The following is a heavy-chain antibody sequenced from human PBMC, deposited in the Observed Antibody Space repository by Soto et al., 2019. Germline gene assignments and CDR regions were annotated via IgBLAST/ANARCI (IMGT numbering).Heavy chain of an antibody. V-gene: IGHV1-18*01. CDR1: GYNLTNYG. CDR3: ARVRKYRGNAYWPFDL. J-gene: IGHJ2*01. Sequence: ASVKVSCKSSGYNLTNYGMSWVRQSPGQGLEWMGWISPYSSSTSRAQNIQGRVTVTTDTSTGTAYMELRSVTSDDTAFFYCARVRKYRGNAYWPFDLWGRATRVTVS. CDR2: ISPYSSST. D-gene: IGHD5-12*01.